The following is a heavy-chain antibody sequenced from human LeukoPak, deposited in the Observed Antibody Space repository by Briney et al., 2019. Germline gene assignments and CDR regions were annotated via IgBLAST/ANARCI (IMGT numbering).Heavy chain of an antibody. V-gene: IGHV4-59*01. Sequence: SETLSLTCTVSGGSISGYYWAWIRQSPGKGLEWIANIYNSGTTNYNPSLKSRVTISVDTSKNQFSLRLSSVTAADTAVYCCARGWDSGYNFYGMDVWGQGNTVTVSS. CDR2: IYNSGTT. J-gene: IGHJ6*02. D-gene: IGHD1-26*01. CDR1: GGSISGYY. CDR3: ARGWDSGYNFYGMDV.